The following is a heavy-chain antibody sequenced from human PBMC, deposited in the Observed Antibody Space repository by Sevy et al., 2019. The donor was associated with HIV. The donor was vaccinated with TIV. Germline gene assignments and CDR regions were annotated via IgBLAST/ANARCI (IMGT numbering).Heavy chain of an antibody. J-gene: IGHJ3*02. V-gene: IGHV4-39*01. CDR1: GGSIRRSTYY. Sequence: SETLSLTCLVSGGSIRRSTYYWGWIRQPPGKGLEWIGGIYYSGGTYYNPSLKPRVTISVDTSKNQFFLKLSSVTAADTAVYYCARPMVKSTYDTFDTWGQGTMVTVSS. D-gene: IGHD2-21*01. CDR3: ARPMVKSTYDTFDT. CDR2: IYYSGGT.